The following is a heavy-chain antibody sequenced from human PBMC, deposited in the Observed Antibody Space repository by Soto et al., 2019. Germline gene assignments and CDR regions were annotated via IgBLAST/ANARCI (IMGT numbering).Heavy chain of an antibody. Sequence: GGSLRLSCAASGFTFSSYAMSWVRQAPGKGLEWVSAISGSGGSTYYADSVKGRFTISRDNSKNTLYLQMNSLRAEDTAVYYCAKGTEWELLVYGMDVWGQGTTVTVSS. CDR1: GFTFSSYA. CDR3: AKGTEWELLVYGMDV. D-gene: IGHD1-26*01. CDR2: ISGSGGST. V-gene: IGHV3-23*01. J-gene: IGHJ6*02.